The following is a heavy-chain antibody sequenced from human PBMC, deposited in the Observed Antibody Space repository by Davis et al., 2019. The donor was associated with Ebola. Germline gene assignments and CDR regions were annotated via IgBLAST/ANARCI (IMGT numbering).Heavy chain of an antibody. CDR3: ATGYDFWSGDYYYYGMDV. V-gene: IGHV3-9*01. CDR2: ISWNSGSI. D-gene: IGHD3-3*01. CDR1: GFTFDDYA. Sequence: SLKISCAASGFTFDDYAMHWVRQAPGKGLEWVSGISWNSGSIGYADSVKGRFTISRDNSKNTLYLQMNSLRAEDTAVYYCATGYDFWSGDYYYYGMDVWGQGTTVTVSS. J-gene: IGHJ6*02.